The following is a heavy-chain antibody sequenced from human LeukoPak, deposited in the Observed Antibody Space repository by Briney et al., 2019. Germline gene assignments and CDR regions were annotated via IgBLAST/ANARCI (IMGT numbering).Heavy chain of an antibody. J-gene: IGHJ4*02. D-gene: IGHD1-26*01. Sequence: SETLSLTCTVSGGSISSSSYYWGWIRQPPGKGLEWIGSIYYSGSTYYNPSLKSRVTISVDTSKNQFSLKLTSVTAADTAVYYCARAIEVGAMTPFDYWGQGTLVTVSS. CDR2: IYYSGST. CDR1: GGSISSSSYY. V-gene: IGHV4-39*07. CDR3: ARAIEVGAMTPFDY.